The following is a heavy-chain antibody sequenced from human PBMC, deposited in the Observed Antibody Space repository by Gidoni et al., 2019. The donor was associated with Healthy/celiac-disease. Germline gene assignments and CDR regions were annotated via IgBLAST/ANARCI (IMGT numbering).Heavy chain of an antibody. CDR3: ARDTTLYYYGSGKAFDI. CDR1: GYTFTSSS. D-gene: IGHD3-10*01. V-gene: IGHV1-2*04. CDR2: INPNSGGT. J-gene: IGHJ3*02. Sequence: QVQLVQSGAEVKKPGASVKSSCNASGYTFTSSSLPWVRDAPGQGLESVGWINPNSGGTNYEQKFQGWVTMTRDTSISTAYMELSRLRSDDTAVYYCARDTTLYYYGSGKAFDIWGQGTMVTVSS.